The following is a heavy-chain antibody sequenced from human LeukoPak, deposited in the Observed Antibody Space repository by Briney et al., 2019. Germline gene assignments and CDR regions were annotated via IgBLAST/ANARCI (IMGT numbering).Heavy chain of an antibody. CDR2: ISGSSCAM. CDR3: ARGYCSGGTCYGHFDY. V-gene: IGHV3-48*01. Sequence: PGGSLRLSCAASGFTFSTYTMNWVRQAPGKGLEWVSYISGSSCAMDYAASVKGRFTISRDNAKNSLYLQMNSLRAEDTAVYYCARGYCSGGTCYGHFDYWGQGTLVTVSS. J-gene: IGHJ4*02. D-gene: IGHD2-15*01. CDR1: GFTFSTYT.